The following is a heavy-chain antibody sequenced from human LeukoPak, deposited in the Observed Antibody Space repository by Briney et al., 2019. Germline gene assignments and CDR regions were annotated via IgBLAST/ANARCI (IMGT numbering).Heavy chain of an antibody. J-gene: IGHJ6*03. CDR1: GFTFDDYG. Sequence: GGSLRLSCAASGFTFDDYGMSWVRQAPGKGLEWVANIKQDGSEKYYVDSLKGRITISRDNAKNSLYLQMNSLRAEDTAVYYCARSPRLRLEAAGYFYMDVWGKGTTVTVSS. CDR3: ARSPRLRLEAAGYFYMDV. D-gene: IGHD3-16*01. V-gene: IGHV3-7*01. CDR2: IKQDGSEK.